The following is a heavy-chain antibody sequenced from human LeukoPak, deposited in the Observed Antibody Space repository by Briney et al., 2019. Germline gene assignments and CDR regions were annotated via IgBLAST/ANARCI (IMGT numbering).Heavy chain of an antibody. V-gene: IGHV3-21*01. CDR1: GFSFSTYT. CDR2: ISSSSSYI. CDR3: ARDSKVG. J-gene: IGHJ4*02. Sequence: GGSLRLSCAASGFSFSTYTVNWVRQAPGKGLEWVSSISSSSSYIYYADSVKGRFTISRDNAKNSLYLQMNSLRAEDTAVYYCARDSKVGWGQGTLVTVSS.